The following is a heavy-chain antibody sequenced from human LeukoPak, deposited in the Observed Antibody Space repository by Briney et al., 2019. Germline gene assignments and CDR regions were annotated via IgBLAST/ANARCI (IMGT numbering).Heavy chain of an antibody. V-gene: IGHV4-39*01. Sequence: SETLSLTCTVSGGSISSSSYYWGWIRQPPGKGLEWIGGIYYSGSTYYNPSLKSRVTISVDTSKNQFSLKLSSVTAADTAVYYCARHARSGIAVAGSSFDYWGQGTLVTVSS. CDR1: GGSISSSSYY. J-gene: IGHJ4*02. D-gene: IGHD6-19*01. CDR2: IYYSGST. CDR3: ARHARSGIAVAGSSFDY.